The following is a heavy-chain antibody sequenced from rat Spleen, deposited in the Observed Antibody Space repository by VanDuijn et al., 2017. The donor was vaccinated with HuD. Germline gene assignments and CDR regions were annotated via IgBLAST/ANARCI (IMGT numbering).Heavy chain of an antibody. Sequence: EVQLVESGGGLVQPGRSLKLSCAASGFTFSNYGMAWVRQAPTKGLEWVASITNTGGSTYYPDSVKVRFTISRDNAKSTLYLQMNSLKSEDTATYYCARQNHYGGYSQYYYVMDAWGQGASVTVSS. V-gene: IGHV5S13*01. D-gene: IGHD1-11*01. J-gene: IGHJ4*01. CDR1: GFTFSNYG. CDR3: ARQNHYGGYSQYYYVMDA. CDR2: ITNTGGST.